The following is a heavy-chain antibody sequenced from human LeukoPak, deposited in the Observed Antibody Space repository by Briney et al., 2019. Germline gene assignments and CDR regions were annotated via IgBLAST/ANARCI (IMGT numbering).Heavy chain of an antibody. CDR3: AREGAWDYGGRGVYFDY. V-gene: IGHV3-23*01. CDR2: ISGSGGNT. J-gene: IGHJ4*02. Sequence: GGSLRLSCAASGFTFSSYAMSWVRQAPGKGLEWVSAISGSGGNTYYADSVKGRFTISRDNSKNTLYLQMNSLRAEDTAVYYCAREGAWDYGGRGVYFDYWGQGTLVTVSS. CDR1: GFTFSSYA. D-gene: IGHD4-23*01.